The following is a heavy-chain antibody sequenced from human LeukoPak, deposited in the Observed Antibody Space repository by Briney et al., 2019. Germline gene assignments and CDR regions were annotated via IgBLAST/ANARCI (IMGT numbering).Heavy chain of an antibody. Sequence: GASVKVSCKASGYTFTSYYMQWVRQAPGQGLEWMGIINPSGGSTSYAQKFQGRVTMTRDTSTSTVYMELSSLRSEDTAVYYCARGSTIFGVVIIEGDFDYWGQGTLVTVSS. J-gene: IGHJ4*02. CDR1: GYTFTSYY. CDR3: ARGSTIFGVVIIEGDFDY. CDR2: INPSGGST. D-gene: IGHD3-3*01. V-gene: IGHV1-46*01.